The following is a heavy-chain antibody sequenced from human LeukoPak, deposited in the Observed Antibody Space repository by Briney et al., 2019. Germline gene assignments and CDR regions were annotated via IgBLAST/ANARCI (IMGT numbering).Heavy chain of an antibody. CDR2: IKQDGSEK. Sequence: PGGSLRLSCAASGFTFSSYWMSWVRQAPGKGLEWVANIKQDGSEKYYVDSVKGRFTISRDNAKNSLYLQMNSLRAEDTAVYYCASPDCSSTSCSQGCFDYWGQGTLVTVSS. V-gene: IGHV3-7*01. CDR1: GFTFSSYW. D-gene: IGHD2-2*01. J-gene: IGHJ4*02. CDR3: ASPDCSSTSCSQGCFDY.